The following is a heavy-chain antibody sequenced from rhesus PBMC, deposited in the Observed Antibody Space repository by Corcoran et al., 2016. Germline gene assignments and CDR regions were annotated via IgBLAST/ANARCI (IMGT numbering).Heavy chain of an antibody. CDR2: IPNNGRNP. CDR3: SRGGYATTEGFDS. CDR1: GASLSSRHW. V-gene: IGHV4-93*02. J-gene: IGHJ4*01. D-gene: IGHD5-42*01. Sequence: QVQLQESGPAVMMPSETLSLSCAVPGASLSSRHWWSWLRQPPGKGLEWIAHIPNNGRNPEKNPSLGSRVTISIDTSQNQFSLRLTSVTAADTAVYFCSRGGYATTEGFDSWGQGVLVTVSS.